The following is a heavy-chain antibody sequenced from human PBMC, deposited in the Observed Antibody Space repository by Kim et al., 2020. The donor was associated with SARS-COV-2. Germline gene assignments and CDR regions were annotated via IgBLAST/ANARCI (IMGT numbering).Heavy chain of an antibody. Sequence: ASVKVSCKASGYTFTSYGISWVRQAPGQGLEWMGWISAYNGNTNYAQKLQGRVTMTTDTSTSTAYMELRSLRSDDTAVYYCARDSLHRGQLLHYYYGMDVWGQGTTVTVSS. J-gene: IGHJ6*02. V-gene: IGHV1-18*01. CDR1: GYTFTSYG. D-gene: IGHD2-2*01. CDR2: ISAYNGNT. CDR3: ARDSLHRGQLLHYYYGMDV.